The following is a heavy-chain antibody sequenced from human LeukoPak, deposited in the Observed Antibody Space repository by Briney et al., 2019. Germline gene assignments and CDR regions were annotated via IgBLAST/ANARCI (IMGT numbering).Heavy chain of an antibody. D-gene: IGHD6-19*01. Sequence: SGGSLKLSCAASGFTFSSYAMSWVRQAPGKGLEWVSAISGSGGSTYYADSVKGRFTISRDSSTNTVFLEMNSLRAEDTALYYCAKNLRYGSAVWGQGTLVTVSS. J-gene: IGHJ4*02. V-gene: IGHV3-23*01. CDR3: AKNLRYGSAV. CDR2: ISGSGGST. CDR1: GFTFSSYA.